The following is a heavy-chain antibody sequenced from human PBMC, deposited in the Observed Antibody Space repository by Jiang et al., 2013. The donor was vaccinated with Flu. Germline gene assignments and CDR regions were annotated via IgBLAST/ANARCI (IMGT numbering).Heavy chain of an antibody. D-gene: IGHD4-17*01. CDR1: GYTLTDYF. CDR2: INPNSGGT. J-gene: IGHJ4*02. V-gene: IGHV1-2*06. Sequence: GAEVKKPGASVKVSCKTSGYTLTDYFMGWLRQAPGQGLEWMGRINPNSGGTNYGLKFQGRVTMTRDTSKTTAYMELSGLRSDDTAVYYCARDDGDYDFPVRLDYWGQGTLVTVSS. CDR3: ARDDGDYDFPVRLDY.